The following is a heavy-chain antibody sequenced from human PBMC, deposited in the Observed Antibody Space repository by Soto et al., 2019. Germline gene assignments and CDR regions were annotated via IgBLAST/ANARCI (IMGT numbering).Heavy chain of an antibody. CDR1: GGYISSSNW. D-gene: IGHD3-16*01. V-gene: IGHV4-4*02. CDR3: AKSFGAGYVYGMAV. J-gene: IGHJ6*02. CDR2: IYHSGST. Sequence: VQLQESGTGLVKPSGTLSLTRAVSGGYISSSNWWSWVRQPPGKGLEGIGEIYHSGSTNYNPSLKSRVTRSVDKSKNQFSLKLCSVTAADMAVYYCAKSFGAGYVYGMAVCGQGTTVPVSS.